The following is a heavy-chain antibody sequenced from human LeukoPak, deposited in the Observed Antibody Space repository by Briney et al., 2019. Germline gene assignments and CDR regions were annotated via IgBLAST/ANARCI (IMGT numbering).Heavy chain of an antibody. CDR3: ARDSQYCSSGSCSPGASDI. D-gene: IGHD2-15*01. J-gene: IGHJ3*02. V-gene: IGHV1-58*02. CDR1: GFTFTSSA. CDR2: IVVGSGNT. Sequence: GTSVKVSCKASGFTFTSSAMQWVRQARGQRLEWIGWIVVGSGNTNYAQKFQERVTITRDMSTSTTYMELSSLRVEDTAVYYCARDSQYCSSGSCSPGASDIWGQGTMVTVSS.